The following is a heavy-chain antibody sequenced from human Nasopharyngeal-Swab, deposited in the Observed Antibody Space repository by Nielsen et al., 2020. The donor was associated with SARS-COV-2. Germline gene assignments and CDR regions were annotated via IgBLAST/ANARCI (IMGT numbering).Heavy chain of an antibody. D-gene: IGHD3-9*01. CDR2: IKQDGSEK. Sequence: GGSLRLSCAASGFTFSSYWMSWVRQAPGEGLEWVANIKQDGSEKYYVDSVKGRFTISRDNAKNSLYLQMNSLRAEDTAVYYCARDSRFRFDRDYYYGMDVWGQGTTVTVSS. CDR1: GFTFSSYW. J-gene: IGHJ6*02. CDR3: ARDSRFRFDRDYYYGMDV. V-gene: IGHV3-7*01.